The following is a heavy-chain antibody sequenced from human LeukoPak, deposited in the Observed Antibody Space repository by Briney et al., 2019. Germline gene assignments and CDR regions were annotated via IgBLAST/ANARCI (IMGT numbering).Heavy chain of an antibody. CDR2: ISRNSGDYT. D-gene: IGHD4-17*01. Sequence: GGSLRLSCAASGFTFSSDAMSWVRQAPGKGLECVASISRNSGDYTLYAASVKGRFTISRDNSRSTLYLRMNSLRAEDTAVYYCSKKGQNEDYGKPDWGQGTLVTVSS. CDR1: GFTFSSDA. CDR3: SKKGQNEDYGKPD. J-gene: IGHJ4*02. V-gene: IGHV3-23*01.